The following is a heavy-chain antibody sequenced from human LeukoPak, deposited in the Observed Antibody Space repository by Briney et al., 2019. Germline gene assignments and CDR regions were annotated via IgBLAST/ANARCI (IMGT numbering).Heavy chain of an antibody. CDR1: GFTFSSYAM. CDR2: IYHTGST. CDR3: ARGDPSLYGMDV. Sequence: PGGSLRLSCAASGFTFSSYAMSWVRQPPGKGLDWIGEIYHTGSTNYNPSLESRATISVDKSKNQFSLKLSSVTAADTAVYYCARGDPSLYGMDVWGQGTTVTVSS. V-gene: IGHV4-4*02. J-gene: IGHJ6*02.